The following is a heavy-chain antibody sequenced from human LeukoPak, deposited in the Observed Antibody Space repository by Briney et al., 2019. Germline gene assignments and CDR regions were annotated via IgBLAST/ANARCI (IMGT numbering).Heavy chain of an antibody. CDR3: ARQSGGSGYSSYFDY. J-gene: IGHJ4*02. V-gene: IGHV4-31*11. Sequence: SETLSLTCAVSGGSISSGGYSWSWIRQPPGKGLEWIGYIYYSGSTYYNPSLKSRVTISVDTSKNQFSLKLSSVTAADTAVYYCARQSGGSGYSSYFDYWGQGTLVTVSS. D-gene: IGHD3-22*01. CDR1: GGSISSGGYS. CDR2: IYYSGST.